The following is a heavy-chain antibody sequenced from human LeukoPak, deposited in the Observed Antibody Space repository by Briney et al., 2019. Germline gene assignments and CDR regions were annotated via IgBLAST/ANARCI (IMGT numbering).Heavy chain of an antibody. CDR3: ATGASAEGYCSGRSCYSNAFDI. V-gene: IGHV4-34*01. CDR1: GVSFRGYY. CDR2: INHRGSN. J-gene: IGHJ3*02. Sequence: AETLSLPCAVYGVSFRGYYWRYIRQPPGKGLEWIGEINHRGSNNYNPSLKSRVTISVDTPKNHLSLTQSSVTAAHTSVYLCATGASAEGYCSGRSCYSNAFDIWGQGTMVTVSS. D-gene: IGHD2-15*01.